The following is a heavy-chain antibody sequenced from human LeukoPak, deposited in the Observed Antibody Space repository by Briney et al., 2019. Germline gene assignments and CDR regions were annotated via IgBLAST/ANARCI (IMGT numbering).Heavy chain of an antibody. V-gene: IGHV4-59*08. CDR2: SYYSGST. D-gene: IGHD5-24*01. Sequence: PSETLSLTCTVSGGSMSGYYWNWIRHPPGKGLEWIGHSYYSGSTQYHPSLKSRGTISVDTSKNQFSLKLSSVTATDTAVYYCARGVRDGYNYGSLFDYWGQGTLVTVSS. J-gene: IGHJ4*02. CDR3: ARGVRDGYNYGSLFDY. CDR1: GGSMSGYY.